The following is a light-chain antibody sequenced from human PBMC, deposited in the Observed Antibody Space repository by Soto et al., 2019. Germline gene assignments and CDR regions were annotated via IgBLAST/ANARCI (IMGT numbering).Light chain of an antibody. Sequence: EIVLTQSPATLSLSPCEGATLFLSASQSVSSYLAWDQQKPGQAPRLLIYGASTRATGVPPRFSGSGSGTGFTLTISSLQSEDFAVYYCQQYGNSFTFGGGTKVDIK. CDR3: QQYGNSFT. CDR1: QSVSSY. V-gene: IGKV3-15*01. J-gene: IGKJ4*01. CDR2: GAS.